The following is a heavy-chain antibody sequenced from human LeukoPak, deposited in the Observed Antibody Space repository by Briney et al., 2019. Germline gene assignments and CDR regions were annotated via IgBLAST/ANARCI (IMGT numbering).Heavy chain of an antibody. J-gene: IGHJ4*02. V-gene: IGHV4-59*12. CDR2: IYYSGST. D-gene: IGHD1-26*01. CDR3: ARAQVVGATTEFDY. Sequence: KPSETLSLTCTVSGGSISSYYWSWIRQPPGKGLEWIGYIYYSGSTNCNPSLKSRVTISVDTSKNQFSLKLSSVTAADTAVYYCARAQVVGATTEFDYWGQGTLVTVSS. CDR1: GGSISSYY.